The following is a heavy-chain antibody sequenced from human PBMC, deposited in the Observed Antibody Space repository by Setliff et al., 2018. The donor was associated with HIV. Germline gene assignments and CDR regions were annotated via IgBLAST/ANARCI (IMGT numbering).Heavy chain of an antibody. J-gene: IGHJ6*03. CDR2: ITPILGTA. CDR3: ARGGGYFERLFPPSYYMDL. V-gene: IGHV1-69*13. CDR1: GGTFNRYA. Sequence: WASVKVSCKASGGTFNRYAISWVRQAPGQGLEWMGDITPILGTAHYAQDFQGRVTITADESTATAYVELNSLTSEDTAVYFCARGGGYFERLFPPSYYMDLWGTGTSVTVSS. D-gene: IGHD3-9*01.